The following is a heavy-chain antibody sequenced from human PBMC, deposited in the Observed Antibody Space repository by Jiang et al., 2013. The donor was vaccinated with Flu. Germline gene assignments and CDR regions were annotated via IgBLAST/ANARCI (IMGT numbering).Heavy chain of an antibody. CDR3: ARSYCGGDCYSMFGYSYYGMDV. V-gene: IGHV1-46*01. CDR2: INPSGGST. CDR1: GYTFTSYY. J-gene: IGHJ6*02. Sequence: SGAEVKKPGASVKVSCEASGYTFTSYYMHWVRQAPGQGLEWMGIINPSGGSTSYAQKFQGRVTMTRDTSTSTVYMELSSLRSEDTAVYYCARSYCGGDCYSMFGYSYYGMDVWGQGTTVTVSS. D-gene: IGHD2-21*02.